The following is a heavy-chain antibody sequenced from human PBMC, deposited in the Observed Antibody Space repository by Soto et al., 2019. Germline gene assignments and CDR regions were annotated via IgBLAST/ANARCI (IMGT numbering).Heavy chain of an antibody. V-gene: IGHV3-30*18. CDR1: GFTFSSYG. D-gene: IGHD3-22*01. Sequence: GGSLRLSCAASGFTFSSYGMHWVRQAPGKGLEWVAVISYDGSNKYYADSVKGRFTISRDNSKNTLYLQMNSLRAEDTAVYYCAKPRGYYDSSGYQDPFDYWGQGTLVTVSS. J-gene: IGHJ4*02. CDR3: AKPRGYYDSSGYQDPFDY. CDR2: ISYDGSNK.